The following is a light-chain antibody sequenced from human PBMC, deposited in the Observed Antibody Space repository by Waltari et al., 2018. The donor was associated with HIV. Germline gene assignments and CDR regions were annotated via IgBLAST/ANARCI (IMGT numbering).Light chain of an antibody. V-gene: IGKV1-13*02. CDR1: DDISTA. J-gene: IGKJ3*01. CDR2: GGS. Sequence: QLTQSPSSLSASVGESVSITCRTSDDISTALAWYHQRPGEPPQLLVSGGSTLEPGTSSRFSAFGTGTYFILNVDSLRPEDLGVYYGRRQGPFPPFPFGPGTRV. CDR3: RRQGPFPPFP.